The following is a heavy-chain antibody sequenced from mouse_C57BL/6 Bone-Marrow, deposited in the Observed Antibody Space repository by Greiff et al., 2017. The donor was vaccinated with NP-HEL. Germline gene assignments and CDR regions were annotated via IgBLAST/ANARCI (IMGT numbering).Heavy chain of an antibody. J-gene: IGHJ2*01. CDR1: GFTFSSYA. Sequence: EVQLVESGGGLVKPGGSLKLSCAASGFTFSSYAMSWVRQTPEKRLAWVATISDGGSYTYYPDNVKGRFTISRDNAKNNLYLQMSHLKSEDTAMYYCARAYYYGSSDYWGQGTTLTVSS. V-gene: IGHV5-4*01. CDR3: ARAYYYGSSDY. D-gene: IGHD1-1*01. CDR2: ISDGGSYT.